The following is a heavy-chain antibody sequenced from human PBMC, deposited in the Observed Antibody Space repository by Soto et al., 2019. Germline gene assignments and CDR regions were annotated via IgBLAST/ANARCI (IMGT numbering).Heavy chain of an antibody. Sequence: QVQLVESGGGVVQPGRSLRLSCAASGLTFSSYGMHWVRQAPGKGLEWVAIIWYDGSNKYYADSVKGRFTISRDNSKNTLYLQMNSRRAEDTAVYYCARDQGFGSVSPKHPYYSYYYMDVWGKGTTVTVSS. CDR3: ARDQGFGSVSPKHPYYSYYYMDV. CDR2: IWYDGSNK. CDR1: GLTFSSYG. J-gene: IGHJ6*03. V-gene: IGHV3-33*01. D-gene: IGHD3-10*01.